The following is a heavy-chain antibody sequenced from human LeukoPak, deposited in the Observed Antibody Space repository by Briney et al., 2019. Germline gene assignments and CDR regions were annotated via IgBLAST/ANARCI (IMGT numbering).Heavy chain of an antibody. CDR3: TIEDDY. J-gene: IGHJ4*02. Sequence: GGSLRLSCAASGFTFSTYSMNWVRQAPGKGLEWVSYISSSSSTIYYADSVKGRFTISRDNAKNSLYLQMNSLKTEDTAVYYCTIEDDYWGQGTLVTVSS. V-gene: IGHV3-48*01. CDR2: ISSSSSTI. CDR1: GFTFSTYS.